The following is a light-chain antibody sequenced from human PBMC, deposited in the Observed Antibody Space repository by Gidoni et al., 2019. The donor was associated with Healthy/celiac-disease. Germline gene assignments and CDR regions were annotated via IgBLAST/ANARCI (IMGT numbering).Light chain of an antibody. J-gene: IGKJ4*01. Sequence: DILLTQSPATLSLSPGERATLTCRASQSVSSYLAWYQQKPGQAPRLLIYDAANRATGIPARFSGSGSGTDFTLTISSLEPEDYAVYYCQQRSNWPGLTFXGXTKVEIK. CDR3: QQRSNWPGLT. CDR2: DAA. V-gene: IGKV3-11*01. CDR1: QSVSSY.